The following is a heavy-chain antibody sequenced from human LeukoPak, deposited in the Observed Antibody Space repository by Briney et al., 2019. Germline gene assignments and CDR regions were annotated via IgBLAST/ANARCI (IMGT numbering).Heavy chain of an antibody. CDR1: GFTVSSNY. CDR3: ARDGVTYYYDSSGYYPQGYFDY. J-gene: IGHJ4*02. D-gene: IGHD3-22*01. Sequence: GGSLRLSCAASGFTVSSNYMSWVRQAPGKGLEWVSVIYSGGSTYYADSVKGRFTISRDNSKNTLYLQMNSLRAEDTAVYYCARDGVTYYYDSSGYYPQGYFDYWGQGTLVTVSS. V-gene: IGHV3-53*01. CDR2: IYSGGST.